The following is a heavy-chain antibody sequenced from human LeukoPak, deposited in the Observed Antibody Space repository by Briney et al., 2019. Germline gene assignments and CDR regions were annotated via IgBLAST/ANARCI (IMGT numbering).Heavy chain of an antibody. Sequence: GRSLRLSCAASGFTFSSYAMHWVRQAPGKGLEWVAVISYDRSNKYYADSVKGRFTISRDNSKNTLYLQMNSLRAEDTAVYYCARDWYYVGVPDYWGQGTLVTVSS. CDR3: ARDWYYVGVPDY. CDR2: ISYDRSNK. J-gene: IGHJ4*02. V-gene: IGHV3-30-3*01. CDR1: GFTFSSYA. D-gene: IGHD2/OR15-2a*01.